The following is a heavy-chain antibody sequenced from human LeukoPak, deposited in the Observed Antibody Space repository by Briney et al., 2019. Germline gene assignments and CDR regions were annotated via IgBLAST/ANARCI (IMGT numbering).Heavy chain of an antibody. CDR3: ARGTLNIPGQQGAFDY. CDR2: IGSSSSI. V-gene: IGHV3-48*01. D-gene: IGHD1-14*01. CDR1: GFTFSSYA. Sequence: GGSLRLSCAASGFTFSSYAMNWVRQAPGKGLEWVSYIGSSSSIYYADSVKGRFTISRDNAKNSLYLQMNSLRADDTAVYYCARGTLNIPGQQGAFDYWGQGTLVTVSS. J-gene: IGHJ4*02.